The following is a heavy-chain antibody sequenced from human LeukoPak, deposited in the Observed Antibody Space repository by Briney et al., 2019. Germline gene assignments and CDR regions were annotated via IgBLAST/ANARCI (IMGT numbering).Heavy chain of an antibody. V-gene: IGHV3-21*01. D-gene: IGHD3-9*01. CDR2: ISSSSSYI. J-gene: IGHJ4*02. CDR1: GFTFSSYA. Sequence: GGSLRLSCAASGFTFSSYAMSWVRQAPGKGLEWVSSISSSSSYIYYADSVKGRFTISRDNAKNSLYLQMNSLRAEDTAVYYCARASGGYYDILTGYSASLYYFDYWGQGTLVTVSS. CDR3: ARASGGYYDILTGYSASLYYFDY.